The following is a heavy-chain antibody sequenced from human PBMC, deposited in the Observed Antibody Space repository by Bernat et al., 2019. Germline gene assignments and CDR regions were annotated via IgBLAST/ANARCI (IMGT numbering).Heavy chain of an antibody. CDR2: IGRSGNT. CDR1: GFTFSSHG. Sequence: EVQLLESGGGLVQPGESLRLSCAASGFTFSSHGMSWVRQAPGKGLEWVSSIGRSGNTYYSDSAKGRFTISRDNSKNTLNLQMNTLRAEDTAVYYCATRGPTGSYFVDSWGQGTLVTGSS. J-gene: IGHJ4*02. CDR3: ATRGPTGSYFVDS. V-gene: IGHV3-23*01. D-gene: IGHD3-10*01.